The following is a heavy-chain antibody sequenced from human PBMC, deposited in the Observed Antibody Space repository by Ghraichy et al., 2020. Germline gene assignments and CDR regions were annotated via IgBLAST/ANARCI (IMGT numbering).Heavy chain of an antibody. V-gene: IGHV3-48*02. CDR3: ASLSVDFWSGYTDY. J-gene: IGHJ4*02. CDR1: GFTFSSYS. Sequence: GGSLRLSCAASGFTFSSYSINWVRQAPGKGLEWVSYISSSSSTIYYADSVKGRFTISRDNAKNSLYLQMNSLRDEDTAVYYCASLSVDFWSGYTDYWGQGTLVTVSS. D-gene: IGHD3-3*01. CDR2: ISSSSSTI.